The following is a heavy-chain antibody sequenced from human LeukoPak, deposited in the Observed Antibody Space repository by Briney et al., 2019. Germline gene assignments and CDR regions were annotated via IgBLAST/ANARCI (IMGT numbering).Heavy chain of an antibody. D-gene: IGHD2-2*02. Sequence: GGSLRLSSAASGFTFSSYGMHWDRQAPGKGLEWVAFIRYDGSNKYYADSVKGRFTISRDNSKNTLYLQMNSLRAEDTAVYYCAKDYCSSTSCYIDYWGQGTLVTVSS. CDR1: GFTFSSYG. CDR2: IRYDGSNK. CDR3: AKDYCSSTSCYIDY. J-gene: IGHJ4*02. V-gene: IGHV3-30*02.